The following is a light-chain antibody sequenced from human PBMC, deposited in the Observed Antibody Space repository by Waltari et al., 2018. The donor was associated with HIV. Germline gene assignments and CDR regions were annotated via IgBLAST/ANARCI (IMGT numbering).Light chain of an antibody. J-gene: IGKJ4*01. CDR1: QSVGYF. V-gene: IGKV3-11*01. CDR2: AVS. CDR3: QQRLNWPLT. Sequence: EIVLTQSPVTLSLSPGERADLSCRASQSVGYFLAWYQQKPGQAPRLLIYAVSKLAAGTPARFSGSGSKTNFTLTISALEPEDFVVYYCQQRLNWPLTFGGGTRVEI.